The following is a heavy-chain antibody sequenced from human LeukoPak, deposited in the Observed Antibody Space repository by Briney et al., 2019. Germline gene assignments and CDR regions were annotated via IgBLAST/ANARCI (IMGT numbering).Heavy chain of an antibody. CDR2: INTNTGNP. D-gene: IGHD5-18*01. Sequence: ASVKVSCKASGYTFNRYAMNWVRQAPGQGLEWMGWINTNTGNPTYAQGFTGRFVFSLDTSVSTAYLQISSLKAEDTAVYYCARGGGGGYSCGTSDDEFDYWGQGTLVTVSS. J-gene: IGHJ4*02. CDR1: GYTFNRYA. CDR3: ARGGGGGYSCGTSDDEFDY. V-gene: IGHV7-4-1*02.